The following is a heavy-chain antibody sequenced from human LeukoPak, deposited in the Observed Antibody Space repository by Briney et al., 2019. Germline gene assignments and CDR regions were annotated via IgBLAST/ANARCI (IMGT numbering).Heavy chain of an antibody. V-gene: IGHV4-39*01. D-gene: IGHD5-24*01. CDR2: IWHSRTT. Sequence: SETLSLTCTVSGGSISCSTDYWGWVPQPPGKGPEWIGSIWHSRTTYYNPSLKSRVTISVDTSKHLFSLKLTAVTAAHTAVYCCARHTRVRDGYNLYCFDPWRRGTLVTVSS. CDR1: GGSISCSTDY. J-gene: IGHJ5*02. CDR3: ARHTRVRDGYNLYCFDP.